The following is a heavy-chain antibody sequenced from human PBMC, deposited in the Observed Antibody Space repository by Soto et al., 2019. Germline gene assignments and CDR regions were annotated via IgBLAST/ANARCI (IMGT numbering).Heavy chain of an antibody. CDR2: TIPIFGTA. CDR1: GGTFSSYA. J-gene: IGHJ4*02. CDR3: ARDLGRAVAGTGVFDY. V-gene: IGHV1-69*13. Sequence: SVKVSCKASGGTFSSYAISWVRQAPGQGLEWMGGTIPIFGTANYAQKFQGRVTITADESTSTAYMELSSLRSEDTAVYYCARDLGRAVAGTGVFDYWGQGTLVTVSS. D-gene: IGHD6-19*01.